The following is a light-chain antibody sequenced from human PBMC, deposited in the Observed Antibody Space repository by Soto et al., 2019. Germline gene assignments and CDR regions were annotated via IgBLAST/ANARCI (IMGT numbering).Light chain of an antibody. J-gene: IGLJ2*01. CDR2: GNS. CDR1: SSNIGAVYD. V-gene: IGLV1-40*01. CDR3: QSYDSSLSGVV. Sequence: QSVLTQSPSVSGAPGQRVTISCTGSSSNIGAVYDVHWYQQLPGTAPKLLIYGNSNRPSGVPDRFSGSKSGTSASLAITGLQAEDEADYYCQSYDSSLSGVVFGGGTKLTVL.